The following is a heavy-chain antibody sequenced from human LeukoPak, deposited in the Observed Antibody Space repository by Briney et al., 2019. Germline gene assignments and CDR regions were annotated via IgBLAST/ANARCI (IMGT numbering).Heavy chain of an antibody. D-gene: IGHD3-22*01. Sequence: GRSLRLSCAASGLTFSSYAMHWVRQAPGKGLEWVAVISYDGSNKYYADSVKGRFTISRDNSKNTLYLQMNSLRAEDTAVYYCARDGRGYDSSGYYYVDYWGQGTLVTVSS. CDR3: ARDGRGYDSSGYYYVDY. V-gene: IGHV3-30*01. CDR1: GLTFSSYA. CDR2: ISYDGSNK. J-gene: IGHJ4*02.